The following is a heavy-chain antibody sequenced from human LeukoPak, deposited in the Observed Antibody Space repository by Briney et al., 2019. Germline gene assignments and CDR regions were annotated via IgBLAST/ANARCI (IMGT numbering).Heavy chain of an antibody. CDR2: LSGSGGDT. D-gene: IGHD6-19*01. CDR3: AKGEAVAGTSSWFDP. J-gene: IGHJ5*02. V-gene: IGHV3-23*01. Sequence: GGSLRLSCAASGFTFSRNAMSWVRQAPGKGLEWVSSLSGSGGDTYYADSVKGRFTISRDNSKNTVYLQMNSLRAEDTAVYYCAKGEAVAGTSSWFDPWGQGTLVTVSS. CDR1: GFTFSRNA.